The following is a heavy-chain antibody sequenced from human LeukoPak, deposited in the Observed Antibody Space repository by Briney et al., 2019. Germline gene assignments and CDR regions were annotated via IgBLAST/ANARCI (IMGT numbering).Heavy chain of an antibody. V-gene: IGHV4-39*07. J-gene: IGHJ4*02. D-gene: IGHD3-10*01. CDR3: ARYYYGSGSQRDY. CDR2: IYYSGST. Sequence: SETLSLTCTVSGGSISSSSYYWGWIRQPPGKGLEWIGSIYYSGSTYYNPSLKSRVTISVDTSKNQFSLKLSSVTAADTAVYYCARYYYGSGSQRDYWGQGTLVTVSS. CDR1: GGSISSSSYY.